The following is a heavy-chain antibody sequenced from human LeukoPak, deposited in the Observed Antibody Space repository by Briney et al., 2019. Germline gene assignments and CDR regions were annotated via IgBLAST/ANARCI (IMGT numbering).Heavy chain of an antibody. CDR2: IFPIFGTA. Sequence: ASVKVSCKASGGTFSSYAISWVRQAPGQGLEWMGGIFPIFGTANYAQKFQGRVTITTDESTSTAYMELSSLRSEDTAVYYCARDSTVTSNWFDPWGQGTLVTVSS. D-gene: IGHD4-17*01. CDR1: GGTFSSYA. CDR3: ARDSTVTSNWFDP. V-gene: IGHV1-69*05. J-gene: IGHJ5*02.